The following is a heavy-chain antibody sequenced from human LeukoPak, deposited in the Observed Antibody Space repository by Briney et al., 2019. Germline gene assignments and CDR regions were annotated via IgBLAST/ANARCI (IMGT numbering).Heavy chain of an antibody. CDR3: ARVTRLVNYYDSSGYPFFDY. J-gene: IGHJ4*02. CDR2: IYYSGST. V-gene: IGHV4-59*01. CDR1: GGSISSYY. D-gene: IGHD3-22*01. Sequence: SETLSLTCAVSGGSISSYYWSWIRQPPGKGLEGIGYIYYSGSTNYNPSLKSRVTISVDTSKNQFSLKLSSVTAADTAVYYCARVTRLVNYYDSSGYPFFDYWGQGTLVTVSS.